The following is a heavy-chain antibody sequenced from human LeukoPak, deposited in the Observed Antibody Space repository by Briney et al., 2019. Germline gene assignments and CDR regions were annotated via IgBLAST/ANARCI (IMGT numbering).Heavy chain of an antibody. Sequence: GGSLRLSCAASGLTFSSYWMSWVRQAPGKGLEWVANIKQDGSEKYYVDSVKGRFTISRDNAKNSLYLQMNSLRAEDTAVYYCARGGWRWFDPWGQGTPVTVSS. J-gene: IGHJ5*02. D-gene: IGHD5-24*01. V-gene: IGHV3-7*01. CDR3: ARGGWRWFDP. CDR2: IKQDGSEK. CDR1: GLTFSSYW.